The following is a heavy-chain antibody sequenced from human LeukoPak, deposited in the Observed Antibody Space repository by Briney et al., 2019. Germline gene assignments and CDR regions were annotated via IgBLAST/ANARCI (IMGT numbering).Heavy chain of an antibody. CDR3: ARVGRGYSYGPFDS. CDR1: GGSISSYY. Sequence: PSETLSLTCTVSGGSISSYYWSWIRQPPGKGLEWIGYIYYSGSTNYNPSLKSRVTISVDTSKNQFSLKLNSGTGGDTGVYYCARVGRGYSYGPFDSWGQGTLVTVSS. V-gene: IGHV4-59*12. CDR2: IYYSGST. D-gene: IGHD5-18*01. J-gene: IGHJ4*02.